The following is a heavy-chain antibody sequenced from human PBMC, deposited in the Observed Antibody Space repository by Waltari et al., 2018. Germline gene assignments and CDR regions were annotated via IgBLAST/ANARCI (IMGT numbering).Heavy chain of an antibody. D-gene: IGHD3-16*01. CDR2: IYGDGSNT. CDR1: GFTFSTYA. J-gene: IGHJ6*03. CDR3: AKDLGQSNYYYSMDV. V-gene: IGHV3-23*03. Sequence: EVQLLQSGGGLVQPGGSLRLSCAASGFTFSTYAMPWVRQAPGKGLECVSAIYGDGSNTYYADSVKGRFTISRDNSKNTLSLQMNTLRAEDTAVYYCAKDLGQSNYYYSMDVWGKGTTVTVSS.